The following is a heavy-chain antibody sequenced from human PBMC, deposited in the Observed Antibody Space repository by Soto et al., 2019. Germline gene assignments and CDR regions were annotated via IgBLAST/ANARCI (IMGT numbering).Heavy chain of an antibody. CDR2: IYYSGST. Sequence: QLQLQESGPGLVKPSETLSLTCTVSGGSISSSSYYWGWIRQPPGKGLEWIGSIYYSGSTYYNPSLKSRVTISVDTSKNLFLLTVSSVNAAVSSCYYCATPPTTVTALGWFDPWGQGTLVTVSS. J-gene: IGHJ5*02. V-gene: IGHV4-39*01. D-gene: IGHD4-17*01. CDR1: GGSISSSSYY. CDR3: ATPPTTVTALGWFDP.